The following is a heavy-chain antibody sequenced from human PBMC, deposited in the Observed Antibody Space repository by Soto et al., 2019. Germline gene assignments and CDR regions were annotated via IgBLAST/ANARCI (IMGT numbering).Heavy chain of an antibody. CDR1: GFTFSSYS. J-gene: IGHJ4*02. Sequence: GGSLRLSCAASGFTFSSYSMNWVRQAPGKGLEWVSYISSSSNTIHYADSVKGRFTISRDNSKNTLYLQMNSLRAEDTAVYYCARGLYSGWHYFDYWGQGTLVTVSS. CDR3: ARGLYSGWHYFDY. CDR2: ISSSSNTI. D-gene: IGHD5-12*01. V-gene: IGHV3-48*01.